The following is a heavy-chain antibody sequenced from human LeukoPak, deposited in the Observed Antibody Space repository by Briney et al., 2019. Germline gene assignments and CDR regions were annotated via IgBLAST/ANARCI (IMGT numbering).Heavy chain of an antibody. D-gene: IGHD1-26*01. CDR3: ARSSGSRYYIDY. J-gene: IGHJ4*02. V-gene: IGHV3-74*01. CDR2: IHSDGSAT. Sequence: GGSLRLSCAASGFTFSNYWMHWVRQAPGKGLVWVSRIHSDGSATYYADSVRGRFTISRDNAKNTLYLQMNSLRAEDTAVYYCARSSGSRYYIDYWGQGTLVTVSS. CDR1: GFTFSNYW.